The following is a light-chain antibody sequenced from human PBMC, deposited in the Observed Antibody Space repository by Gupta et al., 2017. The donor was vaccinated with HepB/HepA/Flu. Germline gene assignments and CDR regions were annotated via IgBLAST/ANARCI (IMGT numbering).Light chain of an antibody. CDR2: AVS. Sequence: DIQMTQSPSSVSASVGDRVVITCRAGQNINNWLAWYQQKPGKAPKLLIYAVSTLQREVPSRFSGSGSGTDFTLTISSLQPEDFATYYCQQSNSFPLTFGEGTPMEIK. CDR3: QQSNSFPLT. J-gene: IGKJ5*01. CDR1: QNINNW. V-gene: IGKV1D-12*01.